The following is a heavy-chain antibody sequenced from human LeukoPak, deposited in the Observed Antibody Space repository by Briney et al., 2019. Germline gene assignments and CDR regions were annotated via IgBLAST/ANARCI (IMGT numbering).Heavy chain of an antibody. Sequence: ASVKVSCKVSGYTLTELSMHWVRQAPGKGLEWMGGLDPEDGETIYVQKFQGRVTMTEDTSTDTAYMELSSLRSEDTAVYFCATNNRWWANDYWGQGTLVTVSS. CDR3: ATNNRWWANDY. D-gene: IGHD2-15*01. CDR2: LDPEDGET. J-gene: IGHJ4*02. V-gene: IGHV1-24*01. CDR1: GYTLTELS.